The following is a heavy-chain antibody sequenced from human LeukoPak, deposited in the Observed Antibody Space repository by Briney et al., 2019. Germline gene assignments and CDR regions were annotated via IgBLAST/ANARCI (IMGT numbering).Heavy chain of an antibody. J-gene: IGHJ4*02. V-gene: IGHV4-30-4*01. D-gene: IGHD2-2*01. CDR1: GGSISSGDYY. CDR3: ARGNVVVPAAIDY. CDR2: IYYSGST. Sequence: SQTLSLTCTVSGGSISSGDYYWSWIRQPPGKGLEWIGYIYYSGSTNYNPSLKSRVTISVDTSKNQFSLKLSSVTAADTAVYYCARGNVVVPAAIDYWGQGTLVTVSS.